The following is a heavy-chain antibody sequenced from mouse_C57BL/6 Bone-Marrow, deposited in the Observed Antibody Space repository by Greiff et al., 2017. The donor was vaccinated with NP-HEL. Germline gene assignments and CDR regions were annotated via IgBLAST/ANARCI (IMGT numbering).Heavy chain of an antibody. CDR1: GYTFTSYT. V-gene: IGHV1-4*01. Sequence: VQLQESGAELARPGASVMMSCKASGYTFTSYTMHWVNQRPGQGLEWIGNIYPGRGYTNYNQKLTGKATLTADKSSRPAYMQLSSLTSDDSADYCSASYPWFAYWGQGTLVTVSA. CDR2: IYPGRGYT. J-gene: IGHJ3*01. CDR3: ASYPWFAY.